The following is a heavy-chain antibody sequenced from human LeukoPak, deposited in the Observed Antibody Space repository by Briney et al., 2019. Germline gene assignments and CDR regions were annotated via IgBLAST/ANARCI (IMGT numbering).Heavy chain of an antibody. V-gene: IGHV3-23*01. J-gene: IGHJ3*02. Sequence: GGSLRLSCAASGFTFSSYAMSWVRQAPGKGLEWVSGMSGSGGSTYYADSVKGRFTISRDNSKNTLYLQMNTLRAEDTAVYYCAKDREYSYVYDAFDIWGQGTLVTVSS. CDR1: GFTFSSYA. CDR3: AKDREYSYVYDAFDI. D-gene: IGHD3-16*01. CDR2: MSGSGGST.